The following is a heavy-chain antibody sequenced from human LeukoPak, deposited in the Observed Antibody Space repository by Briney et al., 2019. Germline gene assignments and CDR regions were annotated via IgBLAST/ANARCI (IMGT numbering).Heavy chain of an antibody. D-gene: IGHD1-26*01. J-gene: IGHJ4*02. CDR2: IYYSGSSNSGST. V-gene: IGHV4-59*01. Sequence: PETLSLTCTVSGGSISSYSWTWIPQPPGKALEWIGYIYYSGSSNSGSTNYNPSLKSRVTISMDTPKNQVSLKLTSVTAADTAVYYCARVPGTYLYYFDYWGQGTLVTVSS. CDR1: GGSISSYS. CDR3: ARVPGTYLYYFDY.